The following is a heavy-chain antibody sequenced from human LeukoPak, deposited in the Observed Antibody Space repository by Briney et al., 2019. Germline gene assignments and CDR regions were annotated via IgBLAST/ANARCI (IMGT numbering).Heavy chain of an antibody. J-gene: IGHJ4*02. Sequence: GESLKISCKGSGYTFTRYWIGWVRQMPGRGLEWMGLIYLGDSDTRYSPSFEGQVPISADKSISTVYLQWSSLKAPDTAMYYRARGFWSGLPFGYWGQGTLVTVSS. D-gene: IGHD3-3*01. CDR2: IYLGDSDT. V-gene: IGHV5-51*01. CDR3: ARGFWSGLPFGY. CDR1: GYTFTRYW.